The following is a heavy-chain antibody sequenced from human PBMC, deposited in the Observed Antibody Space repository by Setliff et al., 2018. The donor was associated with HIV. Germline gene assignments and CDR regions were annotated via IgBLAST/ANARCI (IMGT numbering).Heavy chain of an antibody. CDR3: VRDFEYWSGVFVWGYFHF. CDR1: GFTFSSFS. D-gene: IGHD3-3*01. J-gene: IGHJ4*02. Sequence: PGGSLRLSCSSYGFTFSSFSMRWVRQAPGKGLQYVAGINGNGQTTYYGDSVKGRFTISRDNSKNTLSLQLNSLRPEDTAMYHCVRDFEYWSGVFVWGYFHFWGQGTPVTVSS. V-gene: IGHV3-64D*08. CDR2: INGNGQTT.